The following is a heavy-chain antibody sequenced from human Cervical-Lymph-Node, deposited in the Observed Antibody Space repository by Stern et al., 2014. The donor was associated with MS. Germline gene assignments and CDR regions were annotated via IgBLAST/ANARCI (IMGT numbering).Heavy chain of an antibody. D-gene: IGHD1-26*01. CDR2: ISAYNGNT. V-gene: IGHV1-18*04. J-gene: IGHJ4*02. Sequence: VPLVESGAEVKKPGASGKVSCKASGYTFTRTGISWVREDPGQRLEWMGWISAYNGNTNYAQKLQGRVTMTTDTSTSTAYMELRSLRSDDTAVYYCARYRTYSGSYYALWGQGTLVTVSS. CDR1: GYTFTRTG. CDR3: ARYRTYSGSYYAL.